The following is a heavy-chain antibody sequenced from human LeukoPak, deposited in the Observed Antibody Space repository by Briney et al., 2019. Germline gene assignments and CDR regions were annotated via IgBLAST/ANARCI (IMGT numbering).Heavy chain of an antibody. J-gene: IGHJ4*02. Sequence: GGSLRHSCAASGFTFSSYAMHWVRQAPGKGLEWVAVISYDGSNKYYADSVKGRFTISRDNSKNTLYLQMNSLRAEDTAVYYCATTVTTINDFDYWGQGTLVTVSS. V-gene: IGHV3-30-3*01. D-gene: IGHD4-17*01. CDR3: ATTVTTINDFDY. CDR2: ISYDGSNK. CDR1: GFTFSSYA.